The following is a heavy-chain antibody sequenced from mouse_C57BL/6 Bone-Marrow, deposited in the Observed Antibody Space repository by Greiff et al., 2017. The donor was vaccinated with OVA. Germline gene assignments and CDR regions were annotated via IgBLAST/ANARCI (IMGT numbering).Heavy chain of an antibody. CDR3: ARRVLGSSPSYWYFDV. D-gene: IGHD1-1*01. J-gene: IGHJ1*03. V-gene: IGHV1-54*01. CDR2: INPGSGGT. Sequence: QVQLQQSGAELVRPGTSVKVSCKASGYAFTNYLIEWVKQRPGQGLEWIGVINPGSGGTNYNEKFKGKATLTADKSSSTAYMQLSSLTSEDSAVYFCARRVLGSSPSYWYFDVWGTGTTVTVSS. CDR1: GYAFTNYL.